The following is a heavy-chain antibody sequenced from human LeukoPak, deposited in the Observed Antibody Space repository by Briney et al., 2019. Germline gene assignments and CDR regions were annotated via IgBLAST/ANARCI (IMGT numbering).Heavy chain of an antibody. D-gene: IGHD7-27*01. CDR2: IIPIFGIA. V-gene: IGHV1-69*04. CDR3: AKTGDLYYYYGMDV. Sequence: SVKVSFKASGGTFSSYAISWVRQAPGQGLEWMGRIIPIFGIANYAQKFQGRVTITADKSTSTAYMELSSLRSEDTAVYYCAKTGDLYYYYGMDVWGQGTTVTVSS. J-gene: IGHJ6*02. CDR1: GGTFSSYA.